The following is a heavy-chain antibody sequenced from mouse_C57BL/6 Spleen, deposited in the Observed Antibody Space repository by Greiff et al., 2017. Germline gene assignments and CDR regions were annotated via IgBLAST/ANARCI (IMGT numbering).Heavy chain of an antibody. CDR2: IDPETGGT. CDR1: GYTFTDYE. Sequence: QVQLQQSGAELVRPGASVTLSCKASGYTFTDYEMHWVKQTPVHGLEWIGAIDPETGGTAYNQKFKGKAILTADKSSSTAYMELRSLTSEDSAVYYCTREGSSGYVSDWGQGTTRTVSS. J-gene: IGHJ2*01. D-gene: IGHD3-2*02. V-gene: IGHV1-15*01. CDR3: TREGSSGYVSD.